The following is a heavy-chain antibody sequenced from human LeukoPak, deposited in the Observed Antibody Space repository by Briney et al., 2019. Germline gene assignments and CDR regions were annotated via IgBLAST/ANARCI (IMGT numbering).Heavy chain of an antibody. Sequence: GGSLRLSCEASGLTFSSFRMTWVRQVPGKGLEWVATIKEDGSEKYYVDSVKGRFTISRDNAKNSLYLQMNSLRVEDTAVYYCVKGGWFDDWGQGTLVTVSS. J-gene: IGHJ4*02. D-gene: IGHD6-19*01. CDR3: VKGGWFDD. CDR2: IKEDGSEK. CDR1: GLTFSSFR. V-gene: IGHV3-7*05.